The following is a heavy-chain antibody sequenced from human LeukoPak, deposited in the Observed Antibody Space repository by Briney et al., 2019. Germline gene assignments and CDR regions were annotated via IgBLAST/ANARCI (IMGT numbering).Heavy chain of an antibody. D-gene: IGHD3-3*01. J-gene: IGHJ4*02. CDR1: GFTFSSYA. Sequence: GGSLRLSCAASGFTFSSYAMSWVGHAPGKGLEWVSAISGSGGSTYYADSVKGRFTISRDNSKNTLYLQMNSLRAEDTAVYYCAKDPETYYDFWSGYSPHFDYWGQGTLVTVSS. CDR2: ISGSGGST. CDR3: AKDPETYYDFWSGYSPHFDY. V-gene: IGHV3-23*01.